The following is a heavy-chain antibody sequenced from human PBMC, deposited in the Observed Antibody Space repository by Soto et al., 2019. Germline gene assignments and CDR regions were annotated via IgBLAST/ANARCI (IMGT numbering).Heavy chain of an antibody. V-gene: IGHV4-4*07. Sequence: SETLSLTCTVSGGSISSYYWSWIRQPAGKGLEWIGRIYTSGSTNYNPSLKSRVTMSVDTSKNQFSLKLSSVTAADTAVYYCARTGEEVAGTPLYHFDYWGQGTLVTVSS. CDR2: IYTSGST. CDR1: GGSISSYY. D-gene: IGHD6-19*01. CDR3: ARTGEEVAGTPLYHFDY. J-gene: IGHJ4*02.